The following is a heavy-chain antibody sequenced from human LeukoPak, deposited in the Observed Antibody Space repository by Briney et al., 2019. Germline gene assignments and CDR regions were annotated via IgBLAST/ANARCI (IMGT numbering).Heavy chain of an antibody. Sequence: PGGSLRLSCAASGFTFSSYEMNWVRQAPGTGLEWVSYISSSGSTIYYADSVKGRFTISRDNAKNSLYLQMNSLRAEDTAVYYCARAEYYYGSGSLDYWGQGTLVTVSS. CDR2: ISSSGSTI. D-gene: IGHD3-10*01. CDR1: GFTFSSYE. V-gene: IGHV3-48*03. CDR3: ARAEYYYGSGSLDY. J-gene: IGHJ4*02.